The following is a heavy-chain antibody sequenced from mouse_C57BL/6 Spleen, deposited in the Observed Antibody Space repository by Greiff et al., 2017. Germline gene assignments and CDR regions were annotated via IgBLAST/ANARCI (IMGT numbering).Heavy chain of an antibody. CDR2: IDPEDGET. J-gene: IGHJ1*03. CDR1: GFNIKDYY. CDR3: SRNDFDRYFDV. Sequence: EVKLMESGAELVKPGASVKLSCTASGFNIKDYYMHWVKQRTEQGLEWIGRIDPEDGETKYAPKFKGKATITAGTSSNTAYLQLSSLTSADTAVYYCSRNDFDRYFDVWGTGTTVTVSS. V-gene: IGHV14-2*01. D-gene: IGHD2-4*01.